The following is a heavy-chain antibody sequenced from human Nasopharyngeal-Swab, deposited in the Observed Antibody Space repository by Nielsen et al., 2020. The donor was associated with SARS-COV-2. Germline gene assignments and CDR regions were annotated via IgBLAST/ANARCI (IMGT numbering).Heavy chain of an antibody. J-gene: IGHJ3*02. CDR3: ARSATPADAFDI. D-gene: IGHD5-12*01. CDR2: ISAYNGNT. Sequence: ASVQVSCKASGYTFTSYGSSWVRQAPGQGLEWMGWISAYNGNTNYAQKLQGRVTMTTDTSTSTAYMELRSLRSDDTAVYYCARSATPADAFDIWGQGTMVTVSS. CDR1: GYTFTSYG. V-gene: IGHV1-18*04.